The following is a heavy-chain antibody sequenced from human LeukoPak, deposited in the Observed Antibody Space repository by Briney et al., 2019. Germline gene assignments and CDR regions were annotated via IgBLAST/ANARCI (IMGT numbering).Heavy chain of an antibody. CDR1: GGSISSSNW. Sequence: SETLSLTCAVSGGSISSSNWWSWVRQPPGKGLEWIGEIYHSGSTNYNPSLKSRVTISVDKSKNQFSLKLSPVTAADTAVYYCARSRGSHGAFDIWGQGTMVTVSS. V-gene: IGHV4-4*02. D-gene: IGHD1-26*01. CDR3: ARSRGSHGAFDI. CDR2: IYHSGST. J-gene: IGHJ3*02.